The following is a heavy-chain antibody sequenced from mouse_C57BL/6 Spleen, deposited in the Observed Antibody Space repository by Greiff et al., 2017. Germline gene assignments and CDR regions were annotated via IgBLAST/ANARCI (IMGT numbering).Heavy chain of an antibody. J-gene: IGHJ2*01. CDR3: ARDGDYYGSSYNFDY. D-gene: IGHD1-1*01. CDR1: GYSITSGYY. V-gene: IGHV3-6*01. Sequence: VQLKESGPGLVKPSQSLSLTCSVTGYSITSGYYWNWIRQFPGNKLEWMGYISYDGSNNYNPSLKNRISITRDTSKNQFFLKLNSVTTEDTATYYCARDGDYYGSSYNFDYWGQGTTLTVSS. CDR2: ISYDGSN.